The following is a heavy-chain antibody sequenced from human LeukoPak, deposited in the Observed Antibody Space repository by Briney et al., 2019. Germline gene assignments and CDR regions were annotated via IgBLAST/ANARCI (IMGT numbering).Heavy chain of an antibody. Sequence: PGGSLRLSCGASGFTFITYGMTWVRPAPGKGREWVSDISGSGDTTKYADSVKGRFTIFTDNSKNTLYLQMNSLRVDDTAVYYCAKFLNCGGDCWDAFDVWGQRTMVTVSS. CDR1: GFTFITYG. V-gene: IGHV3-23*01. J-gene: IGHJ3*01. D-gene: IGHD2-21*01. CDR3: AKFLNCGGDCWDAFDV. CDR2: ISGSGDTT.